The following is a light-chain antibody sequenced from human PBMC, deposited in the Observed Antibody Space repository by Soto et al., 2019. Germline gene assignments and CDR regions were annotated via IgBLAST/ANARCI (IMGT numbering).Light chain of an antibody. J-gene: IGLJ3*02. Sequence: QSVLTQPASVSGSPGQSITISCTGSSSDVGSYNLVSWYQQHPGKVPKLIIYEGSKRPSGVSNRFSASKSGNTASLTISGLQAEDEADYFCCSYAGSSTLVFGGGTKLTVL. CDR1: SSDVGSYNL. CDR3: CSYAGSSTLV. CDR2: EGS. V-gene: IGLV2-23*01.